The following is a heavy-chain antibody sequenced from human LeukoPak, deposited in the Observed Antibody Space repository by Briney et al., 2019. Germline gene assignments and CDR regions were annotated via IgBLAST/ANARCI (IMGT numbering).Heavy chain of an antibody. CDR3: ARGRPIPGIAAATHFDC. CDR2: IKQDGSEK. J-gene: IGHJ4*02. V-gene: IGHV3-7*05. Sequence: GGSLRLSCAASGFTFSTYWMTWVRQAPGKGLEWVANIKQDGSEKYYVDSVKGRFAISRDNAKKLLYLQMNSLRAEDTAVYYCARGRPIPGIAAATHFDCWGQGTLSPSPQ. D-gene: IGHD6-13*01. CDR1: GFTFSTYW.